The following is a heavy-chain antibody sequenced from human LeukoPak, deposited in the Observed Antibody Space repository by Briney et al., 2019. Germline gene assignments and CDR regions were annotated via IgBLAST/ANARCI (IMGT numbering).Heavy chain of an antibody. Sequence: GGSLRLSCAASGFTFSSYWMHWVRQAPGKGLEWVSGISWNSGSIGYADSVKGRFTISRDNAKNSLYLQMNSLRAEDTALYYCAKSGTTVINWYFDLWGRGTLVTVSS. CDR3: AKSGTTVINWYFDL. D-gene: IGHD4-17*01. CDR1: GFTFSSYW. J-gene: IGHJ2*01. V-gene: IGHV3-9*01. CDR2: ISWNSGSI.